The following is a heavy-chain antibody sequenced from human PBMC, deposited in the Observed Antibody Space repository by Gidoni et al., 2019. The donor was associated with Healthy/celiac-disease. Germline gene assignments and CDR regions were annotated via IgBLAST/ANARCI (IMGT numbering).Heavy chain of an antibody. D-gene: IGHD5-18*01. J-gene: IGHJ6*02. CDR2: IYYSGST. CDR1: GGSISSYY. V-gene: IGHV4-59*01. Sequence: QVQLQESGPGLVKPSETLSLTCTVSGGSISSYYWSWIRPPPGKGLEWIGYIYYSGSTKYNPSLKSRVTISVDTSKNQFSLKLSSVTAADTAVYYCAREGRYSYGFYYYYGMDVWGQGTTVTVSS. CDR3: AREGRYSYGFYYYYGMDV.